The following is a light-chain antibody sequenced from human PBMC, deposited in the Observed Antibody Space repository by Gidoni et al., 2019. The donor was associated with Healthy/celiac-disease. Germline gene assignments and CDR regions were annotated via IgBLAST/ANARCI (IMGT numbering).Light chain of an antibody. CDR2: DVS. CDR3: CSYAGSYTVV. CDR1: SSDVGGYNY. J-gene: IGLJ2*01. Sequence: QSALTQPRSVSGSPGQSVTISCTGTSSDVGGYNYVSWYQQHPGKAPKLLIYDVSKQPSGVPDRFSGSKSGNTASLTISGLQAEDEADYYCCSYAGSYTVVVGGGTKLTVL. V-gene: IGLV2-11*01.